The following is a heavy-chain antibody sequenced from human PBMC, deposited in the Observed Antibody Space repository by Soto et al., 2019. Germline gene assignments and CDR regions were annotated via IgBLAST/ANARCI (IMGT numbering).Heavy chain of an antibody. D-gene: IGHD3-3*01. Sequence: PGGSLRLSCAASGFTFSSYGMHWVRQAPGRGLEWVAFMSHDGSDKYYGDSVEGRFAISRDNSRNTVYLQMNSLRAEDTAVYYCTKRRNVLRFLEWSSGMEVWGQGTTVTVPS. CDR1: GFTFSSYG. V-gene: IGHV3-30*18. CDR2: MSHDGSDK. J-gene: IGHJ6*02. CDR3: TKRRNVLRFLEWSSGMEV.